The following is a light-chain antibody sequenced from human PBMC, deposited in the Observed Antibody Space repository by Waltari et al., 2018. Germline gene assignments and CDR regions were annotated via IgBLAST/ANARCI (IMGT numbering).Light chain of an antibody. CDR1: QSVSTY. J-gene: IGKJ5*01. V-gene: IGKV3-11*01. CDR3: QQRTNGPPVT. CDR2: DAS. Sequence: EIVLTQSPATLSLSPGERATLSCRASQSVSTYLAWYQHKPGPAPRLLIYDASNRATGIPARVSGSGSGTDFTLTISSLEPDDFAVYYCQQRTNGPPVTFGQGTRLDLK.